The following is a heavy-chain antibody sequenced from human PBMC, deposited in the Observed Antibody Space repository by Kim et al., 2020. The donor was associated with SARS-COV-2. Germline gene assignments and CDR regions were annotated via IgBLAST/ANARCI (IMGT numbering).Heavy chain of an antibody. CDR2: IWYDGSNK. D-gene: IGHD3-16*02. CDR1: GFTFSSYG. CDR3: ARDYRVGYDYVWGSYRYFYYGMDV. V-gene: IGHV3-33*08. Sequence: GGSLRLSCAASGFTFSSYGMHWVRQAPGKGLEWVAVIWYDGSNKYYADSVKGRFTISRDNSKNTLYLQMNSLRAEDTAVYYCARDYRVGYDYVWGSYRYFYYGMDVWGQGTTVTVSS. J-gene: IGHJ6*02.